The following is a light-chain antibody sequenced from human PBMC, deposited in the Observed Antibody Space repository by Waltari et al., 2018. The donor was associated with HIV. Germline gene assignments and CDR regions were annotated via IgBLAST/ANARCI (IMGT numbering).Light chain of an antibody. J-gene: IGLJ2*01. Sequence: QSALTQPASVSGSPGQSIVIPCTGSSSDIGYYDSVSWYQQYPGQAPKALIYEVTSRPSGTSSRFSGSKSATTAFLAISKLQTDDEADYFCSSYTRRGTVVFGGGTRLTVL. CDR2: EVT. CDR3: SSYTRRGTVV. CDR1: SSDIGYYDS. V-gene: IGLV2-14*01.